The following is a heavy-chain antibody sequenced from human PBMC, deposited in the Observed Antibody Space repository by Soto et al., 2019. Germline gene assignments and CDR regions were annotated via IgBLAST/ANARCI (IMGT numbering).Heavy chain of an antibody. CDR3: AGGPERAGSGSSYFDY. CDR2: MNPNSGNT. D-gene: IGHD3-10*01. Sequence: QVQLVQSGAEVEKPGASVKVSCKTSGYTFTSYDINWVRQATGQGLEWMGWMNPNSGNTDYAQKFQGRVTMTRNTSITTAYMDLSSVRSEDTAVYYCAGGPERAGSGSSYFDYWGQGTPVTVSS. V-gene: IGHV1-8*01. J-gene: IGHJ4*02. CDR1: GYTFTSYD.